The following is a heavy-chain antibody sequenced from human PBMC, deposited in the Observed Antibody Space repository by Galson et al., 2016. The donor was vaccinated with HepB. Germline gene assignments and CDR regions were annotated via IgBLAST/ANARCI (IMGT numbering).Heavy chain of an antibody. CDR1: GFTFNTYA. D-gene: IGHD2-21*01. CDR2: IRGTGGKT. J-gene: IGHJ4*02. Sequence: LSCAASGFTFNTYAMSWVRQAPGKGLEWVSAIRGTGGKTYYADSVKGRFTISRDNSKNTLYLQMNSLRAEDTAVYYCAKTHSTSLWVFDYWGQGTPVTVSS. CDR3: AKTHSTSLWVFDY. V-gene: IGHV3-23*01.